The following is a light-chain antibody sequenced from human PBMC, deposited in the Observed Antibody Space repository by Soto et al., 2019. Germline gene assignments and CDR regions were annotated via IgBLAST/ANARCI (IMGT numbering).Light chain of an antibody. J-gene: IGLJ2*01. Sequence: QLVLTQSPSASASLGASVKLTCTLSSGHSSYAIAWHQQQPDKGPRYLMKLNSDGSHSKGDGIPDRLSGSSSGAERYLTISSLQSEDEADYYCQTWGTGIVVFGGGTKLTVL. CDR3: QTWGTGIVV. CDR2: LNSDGSH. V-gene: IGLV4-69*01. CDR1: SGHSSYA.